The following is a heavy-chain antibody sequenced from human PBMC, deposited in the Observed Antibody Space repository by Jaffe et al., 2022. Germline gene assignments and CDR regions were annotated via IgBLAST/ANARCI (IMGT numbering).Heavy chain of an antibody. CDR1: GFTFGDYA. V-gene: IGHV3-49*03. J-gene: IGHJ4*02. D-gene: IGHD4-17*01. Sequence: EVQLVESGGGLVQPGRSLRLSCTASGFTFGDYAMSWFRQAPGKGLEWVGFIRSKAYGGTTEYAASVKGRFTISRDDSKSIAYLQMNSLKTEDTAVYYCTMNGYDYDDYGLDNKNADFDYWGQGTLVTVSS. CDR3: TMNGYDYDDYGLDNKNADFDY. CDR2: IRSKAYGGTT.